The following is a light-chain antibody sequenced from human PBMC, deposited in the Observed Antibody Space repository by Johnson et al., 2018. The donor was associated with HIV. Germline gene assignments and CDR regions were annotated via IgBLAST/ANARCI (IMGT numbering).Light chain of an antibody. Sequence: QSALTQPPSVSAAPGQTVTISCSGSSSNIGNNYVSWYQQLPGTAPKLLIYENNKRPSGIPYRFSGSKSGTSATLAITGLQTGDEADYYCGTWDSSLSAGVFGTGTTITVL. CDR2: ENN. CDR1: SSNIGNNY. V-gene: IGLV1-51*01. J-gene: IGLJ1*01. CDR3: GTWDSSLSAGV.